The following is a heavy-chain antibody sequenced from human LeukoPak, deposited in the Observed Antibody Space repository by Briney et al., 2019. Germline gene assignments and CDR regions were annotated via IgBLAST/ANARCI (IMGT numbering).Heavy chain of an antibody. D-gene: IGHD3-3*01. CDR1: GYSFTSYW. CDR2: IYPGDSDT. V-gene: IGHV5-51*01. Sequence: RGESLKISCKGSGYSFTSYWIGWVRQMPGKGLEWMGIIYPGDSDTRYSPSFQGQVTISADKSTSTAYLQWSSLKASDTAMHYCARLPGRDLWSGYYSYWYFDLWGRGTLVTVSS. CDR3: ARLPGRDLWSGYYSYWYFDL. J-gene: IGHJ2*01.